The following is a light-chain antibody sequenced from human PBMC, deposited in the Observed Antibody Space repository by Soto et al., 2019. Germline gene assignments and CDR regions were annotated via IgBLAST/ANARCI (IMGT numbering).Light chain of an antibody. CDR2: LCS. J-gene: IGKJ5*01. V-gene: IGKV2-28*01. Sequence: DIVMTQSPLSLPVTPGEPASISCRSSQSRLHSNGYNYLDWYLQKPGQSPQLLIYLCSNRASGVPDRFSGSGSCTDFKLKISRVEAEDVGVYYCMQALQTPITFGKGTRLEIK. CDR3: MQALQTPIT. CDR1: QSRLHSNGYNY.